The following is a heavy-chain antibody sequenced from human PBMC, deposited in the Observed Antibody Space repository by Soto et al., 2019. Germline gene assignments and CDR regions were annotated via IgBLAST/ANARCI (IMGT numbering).Heavy chain of an antibody. D-gene: IGHD2-15*01. CDR2: ISYDGNNK. V-gene: IGHV3-30-3*01. Sequence: QVQLVESGGGVVQPGRSQRLSCAASGFTFSSYAMYWVRQAPGKGLEWVAVISYDGNNKYYADSVKGRFTISRDNSKNTLYLQMNSVRAEDTAVYYCARAGCDGGSCYTLVGLRYGMDVWGHGTTVTVSS. CDR1: GFTFSSYA. CDR3: ARAGCDGGSCYTLVGLRYGMDV. J-gene: IGHJ6*02.